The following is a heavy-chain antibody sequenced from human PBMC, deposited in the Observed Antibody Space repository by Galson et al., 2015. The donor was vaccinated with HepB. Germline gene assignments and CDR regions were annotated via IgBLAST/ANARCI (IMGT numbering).Heavy chain of an antibody. J-gene: IGHJ4*02. CDR1: GYTFTSYG. CDR2: ISAYNGNT. Sequence: SVKVSCKASGYTFTSYGISWVRQAPGQGLEWMGWISAYNGNTNYAQKLQGRVTMTTDTSTSTAYMEPRSLRSDDTAVYYCARDRGWVDYYDSSGPEFDYWGQGTLVTVSS. V-gene: IGHV1-18*04. D-gene: IGHD3-22*01. CDR3: ARDRGWVDYYDSSGPEFDY.